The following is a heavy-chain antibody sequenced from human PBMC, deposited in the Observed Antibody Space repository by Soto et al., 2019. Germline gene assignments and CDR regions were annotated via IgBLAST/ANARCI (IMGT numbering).Heavy chain of an antibody. CDR1: GFTVRTYG. V-gene: IGHV3-30*03. CDR2: ISRDGSTK. D-gene: IGHD2-21*01. CDR3: PGEVASGY. Sequence: QVQLVESGGGVVQPGRSLRLSCAVYGFTVRTYGMHCFRQAPGKGLEWVAVISRDGSTKYYADAVKSRCTISRDNSRNTLFLEMNSLRGDDMAVYYCPGEVASGYWGQGTLVTVSS. J-gene: IGHJ4*02.